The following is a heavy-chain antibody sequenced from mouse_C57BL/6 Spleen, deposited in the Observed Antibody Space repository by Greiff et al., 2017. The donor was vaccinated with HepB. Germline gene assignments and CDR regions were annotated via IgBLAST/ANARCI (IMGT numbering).Heavy chain of an antibody. CDR3: AREGLWLRQGGYFDY. J-gene: IGHJ2*01. CDR2: IHPNSGST. V-gene: IGHV1-64*01. CDR1: GYTFTSYW. Sequence: QVHVKQPGAELVKPGASVKLSCKASGYTFTSYWMHWVKQRPGQGLEWIGMIHPNSGSTNYNEKFKSKATLTVDKSSSTAYMQLSSLTSEDSAVYYCAREGLWLRQGGYFDYWGQGTTLTVSS. D-gene: IGHD2-2*01.